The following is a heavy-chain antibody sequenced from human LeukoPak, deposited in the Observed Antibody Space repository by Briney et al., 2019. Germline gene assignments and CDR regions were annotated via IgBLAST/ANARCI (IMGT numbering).Heavy chain of an antibody. CDR1: GGTFSSYA. D-gene: IGHD5-18*01. J-gene: IGHJ4*02. CDR2: IIPIFGTA. V-gene: IGHV1-69*13. Sequence: PVKVSCKASGGTFSSYAISWVRQAPGQGLEWMGGIIPIFGTANYAQKFQGRVTITADESTSTAYMELSSLRSEDTAVYYCAREALRGYSYGYEDYWGQGTLVTVSS. CDR3: AREALRGYSYGYEDY.